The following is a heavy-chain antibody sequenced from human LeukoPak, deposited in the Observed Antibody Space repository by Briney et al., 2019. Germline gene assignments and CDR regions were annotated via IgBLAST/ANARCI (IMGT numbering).Heavy chain of an antibody. CDR2: VHYSGSI. CDR3: AGQRPEQWLTPYYFDN. Sequence: SETLSLTCTVSGVSFSSSSYYWGWIRQPPGKGLEWIGSVHYSGSIYYDPSLKSRVTISVDTSKNQLSLRLTSVTAADTAVYYCAGQRPEQWLTPYYFDNWGQGTLVTVSS. CDR1: GVSFSSSSYY. D-gene: IGHD6-19*01. J-gene: IGHJ4*02. V-gene: IGHV4-39*01.